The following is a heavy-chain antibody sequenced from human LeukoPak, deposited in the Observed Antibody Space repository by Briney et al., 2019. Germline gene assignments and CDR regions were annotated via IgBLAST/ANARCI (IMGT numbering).Heavy chain of an antibody. J-gene: IGHJ6*02. CDR1: GGSLSSYY. Sequence: SETLSLTCTVSGGSLSSYYWSCTRHPAGKGRGWLGRTYTSGNPTYNPSLKSRVTMSVDTSKNQFSLKLSSVTAADTAVYYCARAPTDDYVWGSYRPQRDYYGMDVWGQGTTVTVS. D-gene: IGHD3-16*02. CDR3: ARAPTDDYVWGSYRPQRDYYGMDV. V-gene: IGHV4-4*07. CDR2: TYTSGNP.